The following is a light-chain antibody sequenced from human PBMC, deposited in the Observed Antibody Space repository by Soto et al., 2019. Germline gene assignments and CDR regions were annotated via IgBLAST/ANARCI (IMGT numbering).Light chain of an antibody. CDR3: QQYGRAPLS. V-gene: IGKV3-20*01. Sequence: EIVWTQSPGTLSLSPGERANLSCRASQSVSSSYLAWYQQKPGQAPRLLIYGASSRATGIPDRFSGSGSGTDCTLTLSRLEPEDFAVYYCQQYGRAPLSFGGGTKFEIK. CDR2: GAS. CDR1: QSVSSSY. J-gene: IGKJ4*01.